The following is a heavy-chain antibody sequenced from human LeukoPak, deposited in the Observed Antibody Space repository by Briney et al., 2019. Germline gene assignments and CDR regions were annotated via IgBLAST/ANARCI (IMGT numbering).Heavy chain of an antibody. CDR3: ARVQYYYGSGSYYNLDAFDI. CDR1: GGSISSYY. J-gene: IGHJ3*02. D-gene: IGHD3-10*01. CDR2: IYYSGST. Sequence: PSETLSLTCTVSGGSISSYYWSWLRQPPGKGLEWIGYIYYSGSTNYNPSLKSRVTIPVDTSKNQFSLKLSSVTAADTAVYYCARVQYYYGSGSYYNLDAFDIWGQGTMVTVSS. V-gene: IGHV4-59*01.